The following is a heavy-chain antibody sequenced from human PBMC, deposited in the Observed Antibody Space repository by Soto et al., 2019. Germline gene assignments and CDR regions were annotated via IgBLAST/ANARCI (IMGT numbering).Heavy chain of an antibody. CDR3: VRGLDDGGSWFHYFDY. D-gene: IGHD2-21*01. Sequence: TGGSLRLSCRASGFSFSDYSLNWVRQAPVKGLEWVSSTSTSGNYIYYADSVKGRFTISSDNAKNSLFLHMNSLSAEDTAVYYCVRGLDDGGSWFHYFDYWGQGTLVTVSS. CDR2: TSTSGNYI. V-gene: IGHV3-21*01. CDR1: GFSFSDYS. J-gene: IGHJ4*02.